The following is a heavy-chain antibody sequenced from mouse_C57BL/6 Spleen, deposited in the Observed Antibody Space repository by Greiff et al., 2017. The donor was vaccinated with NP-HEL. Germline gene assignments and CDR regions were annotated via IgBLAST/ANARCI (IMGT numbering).Heavy chain of an antibody. Sequence: QVQLQQPGAELVKPGASVKMSCKASGYTFTSYWITWVKQRPGQGLEWIGDIYPGSGSTNYNEKFKSKATLTVDTSSSTAYMQLSSLTSEDSAVYYCARGGRGLLLPMDYWGQVTSVTVSS. V-gene: IGHV1-55*01. CDR3: ARGGRGLLLPMDY. CDR1: GYTFTSYW. D-gene: IGHD1-1*01. J-gene: IGHJ4*01. CDR2: IYPGSGST.